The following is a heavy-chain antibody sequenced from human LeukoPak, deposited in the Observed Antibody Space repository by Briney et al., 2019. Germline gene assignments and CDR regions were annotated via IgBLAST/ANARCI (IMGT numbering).Heavy chain of an antibody. CDR3: ARDLIPGGWYYFDY. D-gene: IGHD6-19*01. CDR2: INPSGGST. V-gene: IGHV1-46*01. J-gene: IGHJ4*02. CDR1: GYTFTSYY. Sequence: GASVKVSCKASGYTFTSYYMHWVRQAPGQGLEWMGIINPSGGSTSYAQKFQGRVTMTRDTSISTAYMELSRLRSDDTAVYYCARDLIPGGWYYFDYWGQGTLVTVSS.